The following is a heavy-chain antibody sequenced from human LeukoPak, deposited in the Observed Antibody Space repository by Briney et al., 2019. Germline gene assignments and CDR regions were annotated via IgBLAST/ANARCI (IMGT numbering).Heavy chain of an antibody. Sequence: ASVKVSCKASGYTFTSYDINWVRQATGQGLEWMGWMNPNSGNTGYAQKFQGRVTITRNTSISTAYMELSSLRSEDTAVYCCARGAVQLERPGAFDIWGQGTMVTVSS. D-gene: IGHD1-1*01. J-gene: IGHJ3*02. CDR2: MNPNSGNT. V-gene: IGHV1-8*03. CDR3: ARGAVQLERPGAFDI. CDR1: GYTFTSYD.